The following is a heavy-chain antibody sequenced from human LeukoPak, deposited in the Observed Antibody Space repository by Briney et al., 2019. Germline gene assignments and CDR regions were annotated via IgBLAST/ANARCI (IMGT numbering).Heavy chain of an antibody. CDR3: AREERQWLGFDY. CDR1: GYTFTGYY. D-gene: IGHD6-19*01. J-gene: IGHJ4*02. CDR2: INPNSGGT. V-gene: IGHV1-2*02. Sequence: ASVKLSCKASGYTFTGYYMHWVRQAPGQGLEWMGWINPNSGGTNYAQKFQGSVTMTRDTSISTAYMELSRLRSDDAAVYYCAREERQWLGFDYWGQGTLVTVSS.